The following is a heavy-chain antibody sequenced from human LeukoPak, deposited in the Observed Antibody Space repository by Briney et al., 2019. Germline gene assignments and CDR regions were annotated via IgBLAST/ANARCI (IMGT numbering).Heavy chain of an antibody. Sequence: PGGSLRLSCAASGFTVSNNYMNWVRQAPGKGLEWVSVIYSGGSTYYGDSVKGRFTISRDNSKNMVYLQMNSLRAEDTAVYYCARRAGAYSHPYDYWGQGTLVTVSS. CDR3: ARRAGAYSHPYDY. D-gene: IGHD4/OR15-4a*01. CDR1: GFTVSNNY. J-gene: IGHJ4*02. V-gene: IGHV3-53*01. CDR2: IYSGGST.